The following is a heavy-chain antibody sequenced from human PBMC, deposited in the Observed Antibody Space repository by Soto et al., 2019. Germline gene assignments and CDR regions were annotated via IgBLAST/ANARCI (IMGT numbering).Heavy chain of an antibody. CDR3: ARESLHFYFWSGYDN. CDR2: ISSSSSNI. D-gene: IGHD3-3*01. J-gene: IGHJ4*02. Sequence: EVQLVESGGGLVKPGGSLRLSCAASGFTFSSYSMNWVRQAPGKGLEWVSSISSSSSNIYYADSVKGRFTISRDNAKNSLYLKMNSLRAEDTAVYYCARESLHFYFWSGYDNWGQGTLVTVSS. CDR1: GFTFSSYS. V-gene: IGHV3-21*01.